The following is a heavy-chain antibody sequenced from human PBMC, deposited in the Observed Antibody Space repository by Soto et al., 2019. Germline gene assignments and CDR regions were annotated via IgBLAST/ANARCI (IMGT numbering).Heavy chain of an antibody. D-gene: IGHD2-21*01. Sequence: SLRLSCAASGFTFISYSINWVRQAPGKGLEWVSYISSSSSTIYYADSVKGRFTISRDNAKNSLYLQMNSLRDEDTAVYYCARDTQFPLYGMDVWGQGTTVTVSS. CDR1: GFTFISYS. J-gene: IGHJ6*02. CDR2: ISSSSSTI. CDR3: ARDTQFPLYGMDV. V-gene: IGHV3-48*02.